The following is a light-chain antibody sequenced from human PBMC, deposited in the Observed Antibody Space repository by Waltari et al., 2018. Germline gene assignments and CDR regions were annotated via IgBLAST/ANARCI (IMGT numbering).Light chain of an antibody. Sequence: EIVLTQSPGTLSLSPGARATLSCRASQSVSRALAWYQQNPGQAPRLLIYGASNRATGSPDRFSGSGSGTYCSLIIRRLEPEDFAVYYCQHYVRLPVTFGQGTKLEIK. CDR3: QHYVRLPVT. CDR2: GAS. CDR1: QSVSRA. V-gene: IGKV3-20*01. J-gene: IGKJ1*01.